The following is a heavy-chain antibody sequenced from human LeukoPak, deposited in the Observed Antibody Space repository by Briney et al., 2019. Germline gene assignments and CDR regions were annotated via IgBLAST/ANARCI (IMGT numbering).Heavy chain of an antibody. CDR2: MNPKSGYT. D-gene: IGHD5-24*01. Sequence: ASVKVSCKASGYTFIGYYMHWVRQAPGQGLEWMGWMNPKSGYTGYAQKFQGRVTMTSNTSVSTAYMELTSLTSEDTAVYYCARRQTQFSDWFDPWGQGTLVTVSS. J-gene: IGHJ5*02. CDR3: ARRQTQFSDWFDP. V-gene: IGHV1-8*01. CDR1: GYTFIGYY.